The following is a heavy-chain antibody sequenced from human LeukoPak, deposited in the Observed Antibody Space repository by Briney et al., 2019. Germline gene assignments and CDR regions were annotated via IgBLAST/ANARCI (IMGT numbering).Heavy chain of an antibody. CDR1: GFTFSSYA. CDR3: VRGNDYGGPHY. J-gene: IGHJ4*02. D-gene: IGHD4-23*01. V-gene: IGHV3-74*01. Sequence: LPGGSLRLSCAASGFTFSSYAMSWVRQAPGKGLVWVSRIDRDGSRINYADSVKGRFSISRDNGRNTLFLQMNSLRAEDAAVYYCVRGNDYGGPHYWGQGTLVTVSS. CDR2: IDRDGSRI.